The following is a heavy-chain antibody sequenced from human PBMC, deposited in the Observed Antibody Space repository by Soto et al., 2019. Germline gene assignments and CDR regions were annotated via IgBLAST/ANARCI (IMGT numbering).Heavy chain of an antibody. CDR2: IHYSGST. D-gene: IGHD2-15*01. V-gene: IGHV4-59*13. J-gene: IGHJ4*02. Sequence: SETRSLTCTVSGGSISCYNWSWIRQTPGQVLKWVGYIHYSGSTNYNPSLKSRVTMSVDSAKNQFSLQLSSATVADTAVYFCTKYRRTNAEGYSFDYWGQGALVTVS. CDR1: GGSISCYN. CDR3: TKYRRTNAEGYSFDY.